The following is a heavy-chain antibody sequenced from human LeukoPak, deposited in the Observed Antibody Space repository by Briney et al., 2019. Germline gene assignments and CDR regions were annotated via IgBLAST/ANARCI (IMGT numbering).Heavy chain of an antibody. CDR3: AKDRNVRDLDSLDI. CDR2: ISWNSGSI. D-gene: IGHD2-2*03. V-gene: IGHV3-9*01. J-gene: IGHJ3*02. Sequence: GGSLRLSCAASGFTFDDYAMHWVRQAPGKGLEWVSGISWNSGSIGYADSVKGRFTISRDNAKNSLYLQMDSLRAEDTALYYCAKDRNVRDLDSLDIWGQGTMVTVSS. CDR1: GFTFDDYA.